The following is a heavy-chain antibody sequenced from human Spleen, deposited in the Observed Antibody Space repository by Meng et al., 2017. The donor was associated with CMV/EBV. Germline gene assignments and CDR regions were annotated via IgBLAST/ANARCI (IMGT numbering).Heavy chain of an antibody. CDR2: IKNDGTFT. CDR3: AKAVVSVYYYYGMDV. V-gene: IGHV3-NL1*01. D-gene: IGHD2-15*01. J-gene: IGHJ6*02. Sequence: GESLKISCAASGFTFNSYGMHWVRQPPGKGLVWVSSIKNDGTFTAYADSVKGRFTVSRDNSKNTLYLQMNTLRAEDTAVYYCAKAVVSVYYYYGMDVWGHGTTVTVSS. CDR1: GFTFNSYG.